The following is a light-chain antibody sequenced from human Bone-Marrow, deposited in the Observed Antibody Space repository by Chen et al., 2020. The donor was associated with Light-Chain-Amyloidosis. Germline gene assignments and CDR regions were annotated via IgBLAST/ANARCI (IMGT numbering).Light chain of an antibody. CDR3: QSADSSGTYEVI. Sequence: SYDLTQPPSVSVSPGQTARLTCSGDDLPTKYAHWYQQKPGQAPVLVIHRDTERPSGISERFSGSSSGTTATLTISGVQAEDEADYHCQSADSSGTYEVIFGGGTKLTVL. CDR2: RDT. V-gene: IGLV3-25*03. CDR1: DLPTKY. J-gene: IGLJ2*01.